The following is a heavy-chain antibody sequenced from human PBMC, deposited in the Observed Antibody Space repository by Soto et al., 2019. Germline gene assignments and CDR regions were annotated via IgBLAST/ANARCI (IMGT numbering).Heavy chain of an antibody. CDR1: GYTFTSYA. CDR2: INAGNGNT. Sequence: QVQLVQSGAAVKKPGASVKVSCKASGYTFTSYAMHWVRQAPGQRLEWMGWINAGNGNTKYSQKFQGRVTITWDTSASTAYMELSSLRSEDTAVYYCARDRGLRYFDWLSHYNWFDPWGQGTLVTVSS. J-gene: IGHJ5*02. V-gene: IGHV1-3*01. D-gene: IGHD3-9*01. CDR3: ARDRGLRYFDWLSHYNWFDP.